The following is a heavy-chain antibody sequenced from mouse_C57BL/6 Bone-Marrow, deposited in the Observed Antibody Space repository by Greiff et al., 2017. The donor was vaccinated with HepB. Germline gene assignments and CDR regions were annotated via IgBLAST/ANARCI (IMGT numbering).Heavy chain of an antibody. J-gene: IGHJ1*03. Sequence: EVKLVESGGGLVKPGGSLKLSCAASGFTFSDYGMHWVRQAPEKGLEWVAYISSGSSTIYYADTVKGRFTISRDNAKNTLFLQMTSLRSEDTAMYYCARESITTKWYIDVWGTGTTVTVSS. CDR3: ARESITTKWYIDV. CDR1: GFTFSDYG. V-gene: IGHV5-17*01. CDR2: ISSGSSTI. D-gene: IGHD1-1*01.